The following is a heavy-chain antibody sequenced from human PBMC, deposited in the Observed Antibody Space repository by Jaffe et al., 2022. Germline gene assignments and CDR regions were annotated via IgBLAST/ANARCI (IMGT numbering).Heavy chain of an antibody. CDR1: GGTFSSYA. V-gene: IGHV1-69*05. J-gene: IGHJ3*02. Sequence: QVQLVQSGAEVKKPGSSVKVSCKASGGTFSSYAISWVRQAPGQGLEWMGGIIPIFGTANYAQKFQGRVTITTDESTSTAYMELSSLRSEDTAVYYCARDLITMVRGVINAFDIWGQGTMVTVSS. D-gene: IGHD3-10*01. CDR2: IIPIFGTA. CDR3: ARDLITMVRGVINAFDI.